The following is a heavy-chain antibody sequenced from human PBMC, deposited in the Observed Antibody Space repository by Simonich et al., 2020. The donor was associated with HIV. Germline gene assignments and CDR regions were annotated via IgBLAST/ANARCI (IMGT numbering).Heavy chain of an antibody. Sequence: QVQLQQWGAGLLKPSETLSLTCAVYGGSFSGYYWNWIRQPPGKGLEWIGEINHSGSTNDTPALKGGVTISVDTSKNQFSLKLNSVTSVDTAVYYCARAPDYGANVYFDYWGQGTLVTVSS. CDR2: INHSGST. D-gene: IGHD4-17*01. CDR1: GGSFSGYY. V-gene: IGHV4-34*02. J-gene: IGHJ4*02. CDR3: ARAPDYGANVYFDY.